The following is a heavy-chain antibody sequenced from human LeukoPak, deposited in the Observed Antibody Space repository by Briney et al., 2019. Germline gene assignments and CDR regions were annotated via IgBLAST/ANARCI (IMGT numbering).Heavy chain of an antibody. CDR2: IYYSGTT. CDR3: ARLVGAATDPFDY. Sequence: PSETLSLTCSVSGGSISSSPYYWGWIRQPPGKGLEWIGTIYYSGTTYYSPSLKSRVTISVDTSKNQFSLKLSSVTAADTAAYYCARLVGAATDPFDYWGQGTLVTVSS. CDR1: GGSISSSPYY. D-gene: IGHD1-26*01. J-gene: IGHJ4*02. V-gene: IGHV4-39*01.